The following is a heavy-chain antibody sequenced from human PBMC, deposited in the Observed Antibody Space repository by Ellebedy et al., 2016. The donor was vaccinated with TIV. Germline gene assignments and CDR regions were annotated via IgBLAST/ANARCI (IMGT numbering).Heavy chain of an antibody. D-gene: IGHD4-17*01. J-gene: IGHJ4*02. CDR2: INHSGST. Sequence: SQTLSLTCXVYGGSFSGYYWTWIRQPPGKGLEWIGEINHSGSTNYNPSLKSRVTISVDTSKNQFSLKLRSVTAADTAVYYCARGDLEEGQAVTKVRRFDYWGQGTLVTVSS. CDR1: GGSFSGYY. CDR3: ARGDLEEGQAVTKVRRFDY. V-gene: IGHV4-34*01.